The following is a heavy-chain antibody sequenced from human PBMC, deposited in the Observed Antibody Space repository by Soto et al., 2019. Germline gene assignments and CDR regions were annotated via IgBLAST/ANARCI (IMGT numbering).Heavy chain of an antibody. D-gene: IGHD3-22*01. J-gene: IGHJ5*02. CDR2: INPGAIT. Sequence: PSETLSLTCTVYGGSFSDFAWSWIRQSPGKGLEWIGEINPGAITNYNPSLKTRGTMSLHTANNQFSLELPSVIAAGAAVYYCATPLRTPAYIYVRSGYSRHTGFAPWGQGPRANAS. V-gene: IGHV4-34*01. CDR1: GGSFSDFA. CDR3: ATPLRTPAYIYVRSGYSRHTGFAP.